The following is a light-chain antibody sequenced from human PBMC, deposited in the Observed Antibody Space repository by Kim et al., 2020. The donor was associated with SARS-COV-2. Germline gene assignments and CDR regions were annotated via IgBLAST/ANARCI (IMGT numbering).Light chain of an antibody. Sequence: SGAPGKTAGITCGGNNIGSKSVPWYQQKPGQAPVLVIYYDSDRPSGIPERFSGSNSGNTATLTISRVEAGDEADYYCQVWDSGVVFGGGTQLTVL. CDR1: NIGSKS. V-gene: IGLV3-21*04. J-gene: IGLJ2*01. CDR3: QVWDSGVV. CDR2: YDS.